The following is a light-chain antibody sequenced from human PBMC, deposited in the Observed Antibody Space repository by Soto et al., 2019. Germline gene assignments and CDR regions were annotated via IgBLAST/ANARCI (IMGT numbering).Light chain of an antibody. V-gene: IGKV3-20*01. CDR2: VAS. CDR1: QTVSSSY. Sequence: EIVLTQSPATRCLSPGERATLSCRASQTVSSSYLAWYQQKPGQAPRLLIYVASSRATGIPDRFSGSGSGTDFTLTISSLEPEDFAFYYCQQYGNSPLTFGGGTRWIS. J-gene: IGKJ4*01. CDR3: QQYGNSPLT.